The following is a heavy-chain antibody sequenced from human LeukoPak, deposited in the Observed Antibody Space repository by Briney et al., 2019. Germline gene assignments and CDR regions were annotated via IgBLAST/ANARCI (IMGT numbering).Heavy chain of an antibody. J-gene: IGHJ4*02. Sequence: SETLSLTCIVSGGSISRYYWSWIRQPAGKGLEWIGRIQTSGSTNYNPSLKSRVIMSVDTSKNQLSLNMSSVTAADTAVYYCAREVPPPYDFWSDDYFIDSWGQGTLVTVSS. CDR3: AREVPPPYDFWSDDYFIDS. V-gene: IGHV4-4*07. CDR2: IQTSGST. D-gene: IGHD3-3*01. CDR1: GGSISRYY.